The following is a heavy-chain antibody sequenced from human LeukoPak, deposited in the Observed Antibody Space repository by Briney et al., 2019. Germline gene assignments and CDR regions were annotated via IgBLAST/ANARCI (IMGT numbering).Heavy chain of an antibody. Sequence: GGSLRLSCAASGFTFDDYAMHWVRQAPGKGLEWVSGISWNSGSIGYADSVKGRFTISRDNAKNSLYLQMSSLRAEDTALYYCAKDPFDYWGQGTLVTVSS. CDR2: ISWNSGSI. J-gene: IGHJ4*02. CDR1: GFTFDDYA. CDR3: AKDPFDY. V-gene: IGHV3-9*01.